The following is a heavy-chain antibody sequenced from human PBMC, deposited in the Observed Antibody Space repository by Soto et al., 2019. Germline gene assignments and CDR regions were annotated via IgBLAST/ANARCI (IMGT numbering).Heavy chain of an antibody. CDR1: GGTFSSHA. J-gene: IGHJ5*02. D-gene: IGHD6-13*01. CDR3: SRVDHSSSWLYNWFDP. V-gene: IGHV1-69*12. Sequence: QVQLVQSGAEVKKPGSSVKVSCKASGGTFSSHAIGWVRQAPGQGLEWMGGIIPIFGTANYAQKFQGRVTITADESTSTAYMELSSLRSEDTAVYYCSRVDHSSSWLYNWFDPWGQGTLVTVSS. CDR2: IIPIFGTA.